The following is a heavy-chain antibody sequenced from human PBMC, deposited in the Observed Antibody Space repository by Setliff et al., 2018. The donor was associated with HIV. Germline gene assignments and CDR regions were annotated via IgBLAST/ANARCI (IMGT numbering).Heavy chain of an antibody. CDR1: GGSISSSNW. Sequence: SETLSLTCAVSGGSISSSNWWSWVRQPLGKGLEWIGEIYHSGSTNYNPSLKSRVTISVDKSKNQFSLKLSSVTAADTAVYYCARQGEGYDSSGYYYTLDYWGQGTLVTVSS. V-gene: IGHV4-4*02. CDR3: ARQGEGYDSSGYYYTLDY. CDR2: IYHSGST. D-gene: IGHD3-22*01. J-gene: IGHJ4*02.